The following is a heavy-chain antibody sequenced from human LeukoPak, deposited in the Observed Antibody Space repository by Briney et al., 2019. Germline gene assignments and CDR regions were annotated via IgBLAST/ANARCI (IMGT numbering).Heavy chain of an antibody. CDR2: IYYSGTT. V-gene: IGHV4-59*01. Sequence: NSSETLSLTCTVSGGSISSYYWNWIRQPPAKGLEWIGYIYYSGTTNYNPSLKSRVSMSVDTSKNQFSLKLSSVTAADTAVYYCARVTGYMIEDYFDYWGQGTLVTVSS. J-gene: IGHJ4*02. CDR1: GGSISSYY. D-gene: IGHD3-22*01. CDR3: ARVTGYMIEDYFDY.